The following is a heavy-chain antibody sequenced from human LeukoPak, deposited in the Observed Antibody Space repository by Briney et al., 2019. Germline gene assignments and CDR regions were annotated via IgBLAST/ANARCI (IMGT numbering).Heavy chain of an antibody. V-gene: IGHV4-39*01. Sequence: PSETLSLTCTASGGSISSSSYYWGWIRQPPGKGLEWIGSIYYSGSTYYNPSLKSRVTISVDTSKNQFSLKLSSVTAADTAVYYCARRVLGYCSSTSCYRDGIYYFDYWGQGTLVTVSS. J-gene: IGHJ4*02. CDR2: IYYSGST. D-gene: IGHD2-2*01. CDR3: ARRVLGYCSSTSCYRDGIYYFDY. CDR1: GGSISSSSYY.